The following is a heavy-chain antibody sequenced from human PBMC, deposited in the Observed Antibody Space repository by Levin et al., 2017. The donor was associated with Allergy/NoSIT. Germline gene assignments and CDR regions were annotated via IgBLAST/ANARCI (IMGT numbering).Heavy chain of an antibody. D-gene: IGHD2-2*02. CDR3: ARAAVSCSRTSCYTRAYYLDH. V-gene: IGHV3-7*04. CDR2: IKHDGSQT. CDR1: GFSFSSHW. J-gene: IGHJ4*02. Sequence: GGSLRLSCAASGFSFSSHWMSWIRHVPGKGLEWVANIKHDGSQTNYLGSVKGRFTISRDNGRNSLFLQMNSLRAEETAVYYCARAAVSCSRTSCYTRAYYLDHWGQGTLVTVSS.